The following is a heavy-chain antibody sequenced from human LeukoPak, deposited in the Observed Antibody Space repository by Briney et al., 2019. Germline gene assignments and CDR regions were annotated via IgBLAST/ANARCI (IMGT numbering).Heavy chain of an antibody. CDR1: GFTFSKYT. D-gene: IGHD1-14*01. V-gene: IGHV3-23*01. CDR3: AKDFTPDGIWDIDY. Sequence: GGSLRLSCVASGFTFSKYTMSWVRQAPGKGLEWVSGVYGGGSGSTFYAESVKGRFTISRDNSKNTLYLQMNSLRDEDTAIYYCAKDFTPDGIWDIDYWGRGTLITVSS. CDR2: VYGGGSGST. J-gene: IGHJ4*02.